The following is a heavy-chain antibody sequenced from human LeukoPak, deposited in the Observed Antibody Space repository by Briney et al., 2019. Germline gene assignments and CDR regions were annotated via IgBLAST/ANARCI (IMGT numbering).Heavy chain of an antibody. D-gene: IGHD4-17*01. J-gene: IGHJ4*02. CDR1: EFTFSNYA. Sequence: GGSLRLSCVASEFTFSNYAMTWVRQAPGKGLEWVSAVSGSGGSTYYADSVRGRFTISRDNSKNTLYLQMNSLRAEDTAVYYCAKARPVTYVLMDYWGQGTLVTVSS. CDR2: VSGSGGST. CDR3: AKARPVTYVLMDY. V-gene: IGHV3-23*01.